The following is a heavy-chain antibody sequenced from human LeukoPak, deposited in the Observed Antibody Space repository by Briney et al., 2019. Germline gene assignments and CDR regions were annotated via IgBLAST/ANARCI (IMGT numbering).Heavy chain of an antibody. Sequence: PGGSLRLSCAASGFTFSSYEMNWVRQAPGKGLEWVSYISSSGSTIYYADSVKGRFTISRDNAKNSLYLQMNSLRAGDTAVYYCAKDCSSTSCYPHYYYGMDVWGQGTTVTVSS. CDR3: AKDCSSTSCYPHYYYGMDV. D-gene: IGHD2-2*01. CDR2: ISSSGSTI. CDR1: GFTFSSYE. V-gene: IGHV3-48*03. J-gene: IGHJ6*02.